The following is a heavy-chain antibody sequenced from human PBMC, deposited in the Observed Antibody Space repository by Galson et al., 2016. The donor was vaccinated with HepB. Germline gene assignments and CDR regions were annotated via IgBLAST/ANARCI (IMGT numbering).Heavy chain of an antibody. J-gene: IGHJ6*02. CDR2: ISWNSGTI. CDR1: GFTFDDYA. CDR3: AKDMSISGVVITHSGGGLDV. D-gene: IGHD3-3*01. V-gene: IGHV3-9*01. Sequence: SLRLSCAASGFTFDDYAMHWVRQAPGKGLEWISGISWNSGTIIYADSVKGRFTISRDNAKNSLYLQMNSLRAEDTALYYCAKDMSISGVVITHSGGGLDVWGQGTTVTVSS.